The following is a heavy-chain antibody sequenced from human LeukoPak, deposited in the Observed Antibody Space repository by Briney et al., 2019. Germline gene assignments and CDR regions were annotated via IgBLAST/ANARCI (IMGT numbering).Heavy chain of an antibody. D-gene: IGHD3-3*01. Sequence: GSVKDSCKASGYTFTSYDINWVRPATGQGREWMGWMNPNSGNTGYAQKLQGRVTLTRNTSISTAYLELRSLRSEGTAVYYRARGPPCDVWSGYYFDWFDPWGQGTLVTVSS. V-gene: IGHV1-8*03. CDR3: ARGPPCDVWSGYYFDWFDP. CDR2: MNPNSGNT. J-gene: IGHJ5*02. CDR1: GYTFTSYD.